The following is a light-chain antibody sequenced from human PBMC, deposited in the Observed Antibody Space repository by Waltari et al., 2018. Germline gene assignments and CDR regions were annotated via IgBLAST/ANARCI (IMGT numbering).Light chain of an antibody. CDR3: QQYNNWRT. V-gene: IGKV3-15*01. J-gene: IGKJ2*01. Sequence: EVLMTQSPPTLSASRGERATLSCRASQSIARNLAWYQQKPGQAPRLLIYGASTSATDVPDRFSGSGSGTEFTLTISSLQSEDFAVYYCQQYNNWRTFGQGTKLEIK. CDR1: QSIARN. CDR2: GAS.